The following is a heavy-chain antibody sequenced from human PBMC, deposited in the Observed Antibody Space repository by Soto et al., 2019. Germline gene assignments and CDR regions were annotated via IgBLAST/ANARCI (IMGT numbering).Heavy chain of an antibody. D-gene: IGHD2-8*01. CDR3: AADATAWQQMVPSDY. Sequence: SVKVSCKASGFTFTSSAFQWVRQARGQRLGWIGWIAVGSGYTNYAQRFQDRVTLTRDMSTATTYMELSRLTSEDTAIYYCAADATAWQQMVPSDYWGQGTLVTVSS. V-gene: IGHV1-58*01. J-gene: IGHJ4*02. CDR2: IAVGSGYT. CDR1: GFTFTSSA.